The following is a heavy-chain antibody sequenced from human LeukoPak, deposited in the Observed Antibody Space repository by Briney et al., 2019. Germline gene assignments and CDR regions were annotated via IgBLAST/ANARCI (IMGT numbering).Heavy chain of an antibody. CDR2: INPNSGGT. CDR3: ARGRKDERPYYYDV. CDR1: GYTFTGYY. J-gene: IGHJ6*04. Sequence: GASVKVSCKASGYTFTGYYMHWVRQAPGQGLEWMGWINPNSGGTNYAQKFQGRVTMTRGTSISTAYMELSRLRSDDTAVYYCARGRKDERPYYYDVWGKGTTVTISS. D-gene: IGHD3-10*01. V-gene: IGHV1-2*02.